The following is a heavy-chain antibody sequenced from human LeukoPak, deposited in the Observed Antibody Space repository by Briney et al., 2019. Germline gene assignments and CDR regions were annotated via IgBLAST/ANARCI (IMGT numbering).Heavy chain of an antibody. CDR1: GYTFTSYA. Sequence: ASVKVSCKASGYTFTSYAMHWVRQAPGQRLEWMGWINAGNGNTKYSQKFQGRVTTTRDTSASTAYMELSSLRSEDTAVYYCARGAEFIAATYYYYYGMDVWGQGTTVTVSS. J-gene: IGHJ6*02. CDR2: INAGNGNT. V-gene: IGHV1-3*01. D-gene: IGHD6-25*01. CDR3: ARGAEFIAATYYYYYGMDV.